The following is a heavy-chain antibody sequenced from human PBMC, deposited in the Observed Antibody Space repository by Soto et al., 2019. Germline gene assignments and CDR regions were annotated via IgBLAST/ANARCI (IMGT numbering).Heavy chain of an antibody. CDR1: GFTFSSYS. V-gene: IGHV3-21*01. J-gene: IGHJ3*02. Sequence: GGSLRLSCAASGFTFSSYSMNWVRQAPGKGLEWVSSISSSSSYIYYADSVKGRFTISRDNAKNSLYLQINSLRAEDTAVYYCARRDCGSDAFDIWGQGTMVTVSS. D-gene: IGHD2-21*01. CDR3: ARRDCGSDAFDI. CDR2: ISSSSSYI.